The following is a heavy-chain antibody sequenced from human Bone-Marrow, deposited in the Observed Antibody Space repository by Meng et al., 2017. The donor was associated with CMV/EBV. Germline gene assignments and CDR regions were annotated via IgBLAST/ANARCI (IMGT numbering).Heavy chain of an antibody. Sequence: GFSFSSFAMSWGRQAQGKGLEWVSAISSSGDSTYYSDSVKGRFTISRDNSKNTLYLQMNSLRAEDTALYYCAKDLFSSSSWYRGDYWGQGTLVTVSS. J-gene: IGHJ4*02. CDR2: ISSSGDST. D-gene: IGHD6-13*01. CDR1: GFSFSSFA. V-gene: IGHV3-23*01. CDR3: AKDLFSSSSWYRGDY.